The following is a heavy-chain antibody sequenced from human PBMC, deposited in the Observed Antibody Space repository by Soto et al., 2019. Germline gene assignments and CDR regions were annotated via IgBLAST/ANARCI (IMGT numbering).Heavy chain of an antibody. CDR3: AKDWYYYGSGNSEVDY. V-gene: IGHV3-30*18. J-gene: IGHJ4*02. CDR1: GFTFSSYG. D-gene: IGHD3-10*01. CDR2: ISYDGSNK. Sequence: GGSLRLSCAASGFTFSSYGMHWVRQAPGKGLEWVAVISYDGSNKYYADSVKGRFTISRDNSKNTLYLQMNSLRAEDTAVYYCAKDWYYYGSGNSEVDYWGQGTLVTVSS.